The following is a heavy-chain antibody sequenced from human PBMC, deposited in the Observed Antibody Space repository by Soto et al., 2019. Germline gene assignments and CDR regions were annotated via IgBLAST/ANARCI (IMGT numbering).Heavy chain of an antibody. J-gene: IGHJ6*03. D-gene: IGHD3-16*01. CDR2: INAGNGNT. CDR1: GYTFTSYA. V-gene: IGHV1-3*01. Sequence: ASVKVSCKASGYTFTSYAMHWVRQAPGQRLEWMGRINAGNGNTKYSQKFQGRVTITRDTSASTGYMELSSLRSEDTAVYYCARDFYGGIYYYYMDVWGKGTTVTVSS. CDR3: ARDFYGGIYYYYMDV.